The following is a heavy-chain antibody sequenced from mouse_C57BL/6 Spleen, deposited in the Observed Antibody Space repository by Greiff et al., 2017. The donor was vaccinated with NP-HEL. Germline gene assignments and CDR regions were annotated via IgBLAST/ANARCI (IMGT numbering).Heavy chain of an antibody. V-gene: IGHV1-80*01. Sequence: SGAELVKPGASVKISCKASGYAFSSYWMNWVKQRPGKGLEWIGQIYPGDGDTNYNGKFKGKATLTADKSSSTAYMQLSSLTSEDSAVYFCARDYGSPFYWYFDVWGTGTTVTVSS. CDR2: IYPGDGDT. CDR3: ARDYGSPFYWYFDV. J-gene: IGHJ1*03. CDR1: GYAFSSYW. D-gene: IGHD1-1*01.